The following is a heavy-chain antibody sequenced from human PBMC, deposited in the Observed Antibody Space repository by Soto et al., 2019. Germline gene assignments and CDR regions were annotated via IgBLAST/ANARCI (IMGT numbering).Heavy chain of an antibody. Sequence: RKGVECVGRIKSETDGGTTDYAAPVKGRFTISRDDSKNTLYLQMKSLKTEDTVVFYCTPAGLWLGAYGMDVSGQRT. V-gene: IGHV3-15*01. D-gene: IGHD5-18*01. CDR2: IKSETDGGTT. CDR3: TPAGLWLGAYGMDV. J-gene: IGHJ6*02.